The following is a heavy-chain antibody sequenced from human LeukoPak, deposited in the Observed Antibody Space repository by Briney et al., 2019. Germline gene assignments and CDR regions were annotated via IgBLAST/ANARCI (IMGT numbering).Heavy chain of an antibody. CDR1: GFNLRSYS. CDR2: ISSSSSTI. V-gene: IGHV3-48*01. Sequence: GGSLRLSCATSGFNLRSYSMTWVRQAPGKGLEWVSYISSSSSTIKYADSVKGRFTISRDNAKRSVYLQMNSLRAEDTAVYYCAKNSNWNYGFVDYWGQGTLVTVSS. J-gene: IGHJ4*02. CDR3: AKNSNWNYGFVDY. D-gene: IGHD1-7*01.